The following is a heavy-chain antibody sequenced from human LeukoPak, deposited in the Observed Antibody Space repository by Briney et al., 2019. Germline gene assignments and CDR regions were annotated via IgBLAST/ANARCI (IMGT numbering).Heavy chain of an antibody. CDR2: INHSGST. V-gene: IGHV4-34*01. J-gene: IGHJ3*02. CDR3: TRQAPRDSSGYYLLQFGAFDI. D-gene: IGHD3-22*01. Sequence: SETLSLTCAVYGGSFSGYYWSWIRQPPGKGLEWIGEINHSGSTNYNPSLKSRVTISVDTSKNQFSLKLSSVTAADTAVYYCTRQAPRDSSGYYLLQFGAFDIWGQGTMVTVSS. CDR1: GGSFSGYY.